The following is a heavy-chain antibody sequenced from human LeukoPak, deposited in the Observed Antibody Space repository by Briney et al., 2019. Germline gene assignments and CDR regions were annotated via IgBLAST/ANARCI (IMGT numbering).Heavy chain of an antibody. Sequence: GGSLRLSCAASGFTFSSYGMHWVRQALGKGLERVAFIRYDGSNKYYADSVKGRFTISRDNSKNTLYLQMNSLRAEDTAVYYCASDSSGWSAFDYWGQGTLVTVSS. CDR2: IRYDGSNK. J-gene: IGHJ4*02. CDR3: ASDSSGWSAFDY. D-gene: IGHD6-19*01. V-gene: IGHV3-30*02. CDR1: GFTFSSYG.